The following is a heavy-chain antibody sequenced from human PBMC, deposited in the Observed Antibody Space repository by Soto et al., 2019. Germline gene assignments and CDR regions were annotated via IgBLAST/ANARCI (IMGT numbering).Heavy chain of an antibody. CDR2: ISGSGDST. V-gene: IGHV3-23*01. Sequence: GGSLRLSCAASGFTFSTYAMNWVRQAPGKGLEWVSGISGSGDSTYYADSVKGRFTVSRDNSKNTLYLQAGCLRAEDMAVYYCARAPVGVYDYWGQGTLVTVSS. D-gene: IGHD1-26*01. CDR1: GFTFSTYA. CDR3: ARAPVGVYDY. J-gene: IGHJ4*02.